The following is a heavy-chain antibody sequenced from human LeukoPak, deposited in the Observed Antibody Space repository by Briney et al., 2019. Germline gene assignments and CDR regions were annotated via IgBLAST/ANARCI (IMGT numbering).Heavy chain of an antibody. CDR3: ARTLGHYDSSGYLDWYFDL. D-gene: IGHD3-22*01. Sequence: SDTLSLTCAVSGYSISSSNRWGWIRQPPGKGLEWIGYIYYSGSIYYNPSLKSRVTMSVDTSKNQFSLKLSSVTAVDTAVYYCARTLGHYDSSGYLDWYFDLWGRGTLVTVSS. V-gene: IGHV4-28*05. CDR1: GYSISSSNR. J-gene: IGHJ2*01. CDR2: IYYSGSI.